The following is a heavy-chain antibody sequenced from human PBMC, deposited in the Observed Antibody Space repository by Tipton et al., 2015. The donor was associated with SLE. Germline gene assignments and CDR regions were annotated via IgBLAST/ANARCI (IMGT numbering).Heavy chain of an antibody. CDR2: IYSGGST. V-gene: IGHV3-53*05. J-gene: IGHJ4*02. CDR3: AKDRDMIVVVTYYFDY. D-gene: IGHD3-22*01. Sequence: SLRLSCAASGFTVSSNYMSWVRQAPGKGLEWVSVIYSGGSTYYADSVKGRFTISRDNSKNTLYLQMNSLRAEDTAVYYCAKDRDMIVVVTYYFDYWGQGTLVTVSS. CDR1: GFTVSSNY.